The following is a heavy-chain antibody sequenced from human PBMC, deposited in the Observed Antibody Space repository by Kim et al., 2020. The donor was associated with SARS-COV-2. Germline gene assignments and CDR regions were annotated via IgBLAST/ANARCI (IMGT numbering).Heavy chain of an antibody. D-gene: IGHD2-15*01. V-gene: IGHV3-15*01. J-gene: IGHJ4*02. Sequence: GTTAFAAPVKGRFAISRDDSKNTFYLLMNSLKTEDTAVYYCSTADRSILDYWGQGALVTVSS. CDR2: GTT. CDR3: STADRSILDY.